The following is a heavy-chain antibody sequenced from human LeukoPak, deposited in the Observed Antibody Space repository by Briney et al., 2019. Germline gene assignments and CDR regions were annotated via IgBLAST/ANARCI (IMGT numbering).Heavy chain of an antibody. CDR1: GYSFTGHY. V-gene: IGHV1-2*02. CDR2: VNPYTGGT. CDR3: ARGRPTREYCSSGDCYHTDY. D-gene: IGHD2-21*01. J-gene: IGHJ4*02. Sequence: PLASVKVSCKASGYSFTGHYMHWVRQAPGQGLEWMGWVNPYTGGTNYAQKFQGRVTMTSDTSISTAYMEVSSLRSDDTAVYYCARGRPTREYCSSGDCYHTDYWGQGTLVTVSS.